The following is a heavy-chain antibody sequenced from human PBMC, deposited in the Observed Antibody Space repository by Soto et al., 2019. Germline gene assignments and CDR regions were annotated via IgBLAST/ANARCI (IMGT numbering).Heavy chain of an antibody. CDR1: GFTFDDYA. CDR3: AKDIGGLLWFGELSPGTTNYMDV. D-gene: IGHD3-10*01. CDR2: ISWNSGSI. J-gene: IGHJ6*03. Sequence: GGSLRLSCAASGFTFDDYAMHWVRQAPGKGLEWVSGISWNSGSIGYADSVKGRFTISRDNAKNSLYLQMNSLRAEDTALYYCAKDIGGLLWFGELSPGTTNYMDVWGKGTTVTVSS. V-gene: IGHV3-9*01.